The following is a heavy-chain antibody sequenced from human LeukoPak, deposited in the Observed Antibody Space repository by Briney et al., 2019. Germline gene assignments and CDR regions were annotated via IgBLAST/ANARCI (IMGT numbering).Heavy chain of an antibody. Sequence: PGGSLRLSCAASGFTFSSYGMHWVRLAPGKGLEWVAVIWYDGSNKYYADSVKGRFTISRDNSKNTLYLQMNSLRAEDTAVYYCASCSGGSCYYAFDIWGQGTMVTVSS. CDR1: GFTFSSYG. V-gene: IGHV3-33*01. CDR2: IWYDGSNK. D-gene: IGHD2-15*01. J-gene: IGHJ3*02. CDR3: ASCSGGSCYYAFDI.